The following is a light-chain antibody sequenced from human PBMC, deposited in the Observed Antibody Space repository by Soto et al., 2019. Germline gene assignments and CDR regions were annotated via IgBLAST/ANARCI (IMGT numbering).Light chain of an antibody. J-gene: IGKJ3*01. CDR3: MHVLQTPVT. V-gene: IGKV2-28*01. CDR2: LGS. Sequence: DIVMTQSPLSLLFTHGEPASISCRSSQSLLHGTGYNYLDWYLQKPGQSPQLLIQLGSMRASGVPDRFSGSGSGTDFTLKISRVEAEDVGVYYCMHVLQTPVTFGPGTKVEI. CDR1: QSLLHGTGYNY.